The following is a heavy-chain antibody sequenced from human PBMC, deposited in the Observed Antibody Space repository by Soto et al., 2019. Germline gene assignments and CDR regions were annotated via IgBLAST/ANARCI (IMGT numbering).Heavy chain of an antibody. D-gene: IGHD2-21*02. CDR2: IKSKTDGGTT. Sequence: EVQLVESGGGLVKPGGSLRLSCAASGFTFSNAWMNWVRQAPGKGLEWVGRIKSKTDGGTTDYAAPVKGRFTISRDDSKNALYLQMNSLKTEDTAVYYCTTDDPMTLHFDYWGQGTLVTVAS. V-gene: IGHV3-15*07. CDR3: TTDDPMTLHFDY. J-gene: IGHJ4*02. CDR1: GFTFSNAW.